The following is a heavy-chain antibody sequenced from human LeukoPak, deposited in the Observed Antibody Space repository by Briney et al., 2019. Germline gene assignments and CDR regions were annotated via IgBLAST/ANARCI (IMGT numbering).Heavy chain of an antibody. J-gene: IGHJ4*02. CDR1: GGTFSSYA. V-gene: IGHV1-69*04. CDR3: ARAAVTIFGVVIMGLDY. Sequence: SVKVSCKASGGTFSSYAISWVRQAPGQGPEWMGRIIPILGIANYAQKFQGRVTITADKSTSTAYMELSSLRSEDTAVYYCARAAVTIFGVVIMGLDYWGQGTLVIVSS. CDR2: IIPILGIA. D-gene: IGHD3-3*01.